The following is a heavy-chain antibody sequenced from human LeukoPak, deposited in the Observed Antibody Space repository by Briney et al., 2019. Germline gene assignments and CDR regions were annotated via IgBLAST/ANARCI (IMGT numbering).Heavy chain of an antibody. D-gene: IGHD4-17*01. Sequence: GGSLRLSCAASGLTFSREWMSWVRQAPGKGLEWVATIKFDVSETYYADSVEGRFTVSRDNPKNSLFLQMSSLRAEDSGLYFCAMWDFLGDYFSCDPRGQGIRVTVSS. V-gene: IGHV3-7*01. CDR3: AMWDFLGDYFSCDP. CDR2: IKFDVSET. J-gene: IGHJ5*02. CDR1: GLTFSREW.